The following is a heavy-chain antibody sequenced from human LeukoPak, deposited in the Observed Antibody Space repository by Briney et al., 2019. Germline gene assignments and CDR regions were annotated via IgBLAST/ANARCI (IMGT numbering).Heavy chain of an antibody. V-gene: IGHV3-7*01. D-gene: IGHD6-13*01. Sequence: GGSLRLSCVASGFSFSSYWMSWVRQTPGKGLEWVANIKQEGSARYYVDSVTGRFTISRDNAMNSLYLQMNSLRVEDTAVYYCARDPGIAAAGTVGYFDSWARESWSPSPQ. CDR2: IKQEGSAR. CDR1: GFSFSSYW. CDR3: ARDPGIAAAGTVGYFDS. J-gene: IGHJ4*02.